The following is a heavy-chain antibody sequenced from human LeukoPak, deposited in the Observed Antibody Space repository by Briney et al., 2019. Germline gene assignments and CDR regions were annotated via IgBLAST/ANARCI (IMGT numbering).Heavy chain of an antibody. J-gene: IGHJ5*02. CDR1: GYTFTGYY. D-gene: IGHD3-3*01. CDR2: INPNSGGT. Sequence: ASVKVSCKASGYTFTGYYMHWVRQAPGQGLEWMGWINPNSGGTNYAQKFQGRVTMTRDTSISTAYMELSRLRSDDTVVYYCARPFYDFWSGYYPWFDPWGQGTLVTVSS. CDR3: ARPFYDFWSGYYPWFDP. V-gene: IGHV1-2*02.